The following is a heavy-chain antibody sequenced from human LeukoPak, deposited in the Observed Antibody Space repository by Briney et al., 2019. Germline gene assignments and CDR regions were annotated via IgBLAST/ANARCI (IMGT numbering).Heavy chain of an antibody. D-gene: IGHD7-27*01. CDR1: GGSISSSSYY. J-gene: IGHJ4*02. V-gene: IGHV4-39*07. Sequence: PSETLSLTCTVSGGSISSSSYYWGWIRQPPGKGLEWIGSIYYSGSTYYNPSLKSRVTISVDTSKNQFSLKLSSVTAADTAVYYCARDRLGIFDYWGQGTLVTVSS. CDR2: IYYSGST. CDR3: ARDRLGIFDY.